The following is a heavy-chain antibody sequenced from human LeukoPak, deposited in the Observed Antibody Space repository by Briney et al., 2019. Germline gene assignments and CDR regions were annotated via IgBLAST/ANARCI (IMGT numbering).Heavy chain of an antibody. V-gene: IGHV1-69*05. CDR2: IIPIFGTA. Sequence: ASVKVSCKASGGTFSSYAISWVRQAPGQGLEWMGGIIPIFGTANYAQKFQGRVTITTDESTSTAYMELSSLRSEDTAVYYCASVQVGSYSVYFDYWGQGTLVTVSS. D-gene: IGHD1-26*01. J-gene: IGHJ4*02. CDR3: ASVQVGSYSVYFDY. CDR1: GGTFSSYA.